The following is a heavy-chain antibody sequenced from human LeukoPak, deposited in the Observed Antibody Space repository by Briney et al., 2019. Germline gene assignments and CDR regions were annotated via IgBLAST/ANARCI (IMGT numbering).Heavy chain of an antibody. CDR2: INHSGST. CDR3: ARGRKGDSSGWALDY. Sequence: SETLSLTCAVYGGSFSGYYWSWIRQPPGKGLEWIGEINHSGSTNYNPSLKSRVTISVDTSKNQFSLKLSSMTAADTAVYYCARGRKGDSSGWALDYWGQGTLVTVSS. J-gene: IGHJ4*02. V-gene: IGHV4-34*01. D-gene: IGHD3-22*01. CDR1: GGSFSGYY.